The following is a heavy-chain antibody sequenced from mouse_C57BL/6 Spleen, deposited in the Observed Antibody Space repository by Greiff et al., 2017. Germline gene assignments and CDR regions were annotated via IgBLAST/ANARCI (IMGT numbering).Heavy chain of an antibody. J-gene: IGHJ2*01. D-gene: IGHD3-2*02. Sequence: QVQLQQSGPELVKPGASVKLSCTASGYAFSSSWMNWVKQRPGKGLEWIGRIYPGDGDTNYNWKFKGKATLTADKSSSTTDMQRSRLTSEDSAVYFCARGESSGYYFDYWGQGTTLTVSS. V-gene: IGHV1-82*01. CDR3: ARGESSGYYFDY. CDR1: GYAFSSSW. CDR2: IYPGDGDT.